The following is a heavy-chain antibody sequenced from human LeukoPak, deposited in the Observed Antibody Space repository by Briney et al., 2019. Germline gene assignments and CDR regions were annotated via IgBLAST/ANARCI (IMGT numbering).Heavy chain of an antibody. CDR1: GGSISSGGYY. Sequence: TSETLSLTCAVSGGSISSGGYYWSWIRQPPGKGLEWIGEINHSGSTNYNPSLKSRVTISVDTSKNQFSLKLSSVTAADTAVYYCARGKCRVREFPFDYWGQGTLVTVSS. CDR3: ARGKCRVREFPFDY. J-gene: IGHJ4*02. D-gene: IGHD3-10*01. CDR2: INHSGST. V-gene: IGHV4-34*01.